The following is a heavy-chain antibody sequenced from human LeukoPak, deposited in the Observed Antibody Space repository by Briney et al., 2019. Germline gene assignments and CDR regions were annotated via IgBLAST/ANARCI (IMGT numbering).Heavy chain of an antibody. CDR3: ARDYADYVGYFFFDY. CDR2: ISGGGETT. CDR1: GFTFNNYA. D-gene: IGHD4-17*01. J-gene: IGHJ4*02. Sequence: GGSLRLSCAASGFTFNNYAMTWVRQAPGKGLEWVSSISGGGETTYYADSAKGRFTISRDNSQNTLYLQMNSLRAEDTAVCYCARDYADYVGYFFFDYWGQGTLVTVSS. V-gene: IGHV3-23*01.